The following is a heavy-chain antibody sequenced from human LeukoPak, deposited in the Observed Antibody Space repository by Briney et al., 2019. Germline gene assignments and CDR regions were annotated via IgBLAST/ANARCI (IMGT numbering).Heavy chain of an antibody. D-gene: IGHD3-3*01. J-gene: IGHJ6*02. CDR3: ARGLKSGYYLFNRGYYYGMDV. Sequence: ASVKVSCKASGYTFTSYGISWVRQAPGQGLEWMGWISAYNGNTNYAQKLQGRVTMTTDTSTSTAYMELRSLRSDDTAVYYCARGLKSGYYLFNRGYYYGMDVWGQGTTVSVSS. V-gene: IGHV1-18*01. CDR1: GYTFTSYG. CDR2: ISAYNGNT.